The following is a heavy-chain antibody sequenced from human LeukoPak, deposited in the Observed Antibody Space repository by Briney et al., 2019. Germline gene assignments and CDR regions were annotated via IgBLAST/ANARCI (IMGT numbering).Heavy chain of an antibody. Sequence: SETLSLTCSVSSGSVTTHWRNWIRQPPAKGLEWIGYIHHSGNTKYNPSLKGRVSMSVDTSKSHCSLKLTSVTPADTAVYYCARQTVVVPGRWFDPWGQGILVTVSS. V-gene: IGHV4-59*02. CDR3: ARQTVVVPGRWFDP. J-gene: IGHJ5*02. D-gene: IGHD2-21*02. CDR1: SGSVTTHW. CDR2: IHHSGNT.